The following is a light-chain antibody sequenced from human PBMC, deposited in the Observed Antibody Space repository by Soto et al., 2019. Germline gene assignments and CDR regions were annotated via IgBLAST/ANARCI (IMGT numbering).Light chain of an antibody. CDR2: GAS. V-gene: IGKV3-15*01. J-gene: IGKJ4*01. CDR3: QQYNKWPLT. CDR1: QSVSGN. Sequence: EIVMTQSPATLSMSPGERATLSCRASQSVSGNLAWYEQKFGQAPRLLIYGASTRATGIPARFSGSGSGTEFTLTISSLQSEDFAVYYCQQYNKWPLTFGGGTKVEIK.